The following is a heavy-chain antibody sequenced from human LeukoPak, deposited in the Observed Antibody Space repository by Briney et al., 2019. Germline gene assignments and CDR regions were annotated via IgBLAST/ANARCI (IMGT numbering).Heavy chain of an antibody. J-gene: IGHJ4*02. CDR2: ISSSSSYI. V-gene: IGHV3-21*01. Sequence: KPGGSLRLSCAASGFTFSSYSMNWVRQAPGKGLEWVSSISSSSSYIYYADSVKGRFTISRDNAKNSLYLQMNSLRAEDTAVYYCAREHCTNGVCYTGYYFDYWGQGTLVTVSS. CDR3: AREHCTNGVCYTGYYFDY. D-gene: IGHD2-8*01. CDR1: GFTFSSYS.